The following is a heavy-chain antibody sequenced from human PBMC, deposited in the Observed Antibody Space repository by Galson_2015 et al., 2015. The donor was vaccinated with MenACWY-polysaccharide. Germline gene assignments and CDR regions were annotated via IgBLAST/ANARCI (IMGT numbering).Heavy chain of an antibody. CDR1: GYSFTSYW. D-gene: IGHD3-22*01. V-gene: IGHV5-51*01. J-gene: IGHJ3*02. Sequence: KVSCKGSGYSFTSYWIGWVRQMPGKGLEFMAIIYPGDSDTRYSPSFQGQVTISADKSISTTFLQWSSVEASDTAMYYCARLYDTRNTFDIWGQGTMVTVSS. CDR2: IYPGDSDT. CDR3: ARLYDTRNTFDI.